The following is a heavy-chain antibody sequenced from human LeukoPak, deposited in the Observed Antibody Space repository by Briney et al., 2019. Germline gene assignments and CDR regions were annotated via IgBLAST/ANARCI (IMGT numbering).Heavy chain of an antibody. CDR1: GFTFSDNY. CDR2: ISGNGGVI. J-gene: IGHJ6*03. CDR3: AKDLAAGYYYMDV. V-gene: IGHV3-11*01. D-gene: IGHD6-13*01. Sequence: GGSLRLSCAASGFTFSDNYMTWVRQAPGKGLEWLSYISGNGGVIQYADSVKGRFTISRDNAKNLLYLQMDSLRAEDTAVYYCAKDLAAGYYYMDVWGKGTTVTVSS.